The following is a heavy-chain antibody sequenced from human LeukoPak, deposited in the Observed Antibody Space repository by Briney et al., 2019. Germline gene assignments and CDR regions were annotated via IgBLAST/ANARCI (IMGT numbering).Heavy chain of an antibody. Sequence: SETLSLTCTVSGGSISSDDYYWSWIRQPPGKGLEWIGHISYSGSTYYSPSLKSRVTISVDMSKNQFSLKLSSVTAADTAVYYCAREMVRGVIITRYYGMDVWGQGTTVTVSS. V-gene: IGHV4-30-4*01. CDR1: GGSISSDDYY. J-gene: IGHJ6*02. CDR3: AREMVRGVIITRYYGMDV. CDR2: ISYSGST. D-gene: IGHD3-10*01.